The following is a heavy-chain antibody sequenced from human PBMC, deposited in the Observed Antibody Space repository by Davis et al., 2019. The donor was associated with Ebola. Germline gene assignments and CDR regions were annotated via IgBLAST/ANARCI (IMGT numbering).Heavy chain of an antibody. D-gene: IGHD2-2*01. J-gene: IGHJ4*02. Sequence: GESLKISCTASGFTFGDYAMSWFRQAPGKGLEWVGFIRSKAYGGTTEYAASVKGRFTNSRDDSKSIAYLQMNSLKTEDTAVYYCTREASGTGLLAYWGQGTLVTVSS. V-gene: IGHV3-49*03. CDR3: TREASGTGLLAY. CDR1: GFTFGDYA. CDR2: IRSKAYGGTT.